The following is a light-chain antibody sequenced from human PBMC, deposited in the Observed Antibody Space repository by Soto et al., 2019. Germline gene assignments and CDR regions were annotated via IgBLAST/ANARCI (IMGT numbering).Light chain of an antibody. J-gene: IGKJ1*01. V-gene: IGKV1-5*01. CDR3: QQYNSYPWT. Sequence: IQTTHSPSTLSASVGDRVTITFRASQSISSWLAWYQQKPGKAPKLLIYDASSLESGVPSRFSGSGSGTEFTLTISSLQPDDFATYYCQQYNSYPWTFGQGTKVDIK. CDR2: DAS. CDR1: QSISSW.